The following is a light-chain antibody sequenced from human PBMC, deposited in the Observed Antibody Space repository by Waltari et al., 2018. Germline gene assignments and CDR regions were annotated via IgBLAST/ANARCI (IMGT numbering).Light chain of an antibody. CDR1: SSNLGSDG. CDR3: AAWDDSLNGQV. J-gene: IGLJ1*01. CDR2: SNN. V-gene: IGLV1-44*01. Sequence: QSVLPQPPPAPGTHGQRVTLSCSGSSSNLGSDGVNWYQQLPGTAPKLLIYSNNQRPSGFPDRFSGSKSGTSASLAISGLQSEDEADYYCAAWDDSLNGQVFGTGTKVTVL.